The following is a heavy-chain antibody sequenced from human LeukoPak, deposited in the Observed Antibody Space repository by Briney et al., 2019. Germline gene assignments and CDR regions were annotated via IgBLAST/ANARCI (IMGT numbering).Heavy chain of an antibody. V-gene: IGHV4-39*01. Sequence: PSETLSPTCTVSGGSISSSSYYWGWIRQPPGKGLEWIGSIHYSGSTYHNPSLKSRVTISVDTSKNQFSLKLSSVTAADTAVYYCAIHRYISSREHFDYWGQVTLVTVSS. CDR1: GGSISSSSYY. CDR3: AIHRYISSREHFDY. CDR2: IHYSGST. J-gene: IGHJ4*02. D-gene: IGHD6-13*01.